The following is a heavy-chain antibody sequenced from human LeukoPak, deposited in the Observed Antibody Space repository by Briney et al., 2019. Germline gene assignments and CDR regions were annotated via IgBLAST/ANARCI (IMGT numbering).Heavy chain of an antibody. CDR3: AKDQVPAAAAGILDY. D-gene: IGHD2-2*01. CDR1: GFTFSNYA. CDR2: ISGSGGST. J-gene: IGHJ4*02. V-gene: IGHV3-23*01. Sequence: PGGSLRLSCAASGFTFSNYAMSWVRQAPGKGLEWVSAISGSGGSTYYADSVKGRFTISRDNSKNTLYLQMNSLRAEDTAVYYCAKDQVPAAAAGILDYWGQGTLVTVSS.